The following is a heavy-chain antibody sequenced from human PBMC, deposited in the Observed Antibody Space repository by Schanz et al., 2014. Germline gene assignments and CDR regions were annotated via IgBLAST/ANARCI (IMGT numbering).Heavy chain of an antibody. J-gene: IGHJ4*01. Sequence: QVHLVQSGAEVKRPGATVKVSCKASGYIFINSGISWVRQAPGQGLEWMGWISVYNHNKEYDQKFQGRVTMTTDTSTSTAYMALTDLRSDDTAVYYCAREQIMAAAGLVDYWGHGTLVTVSS. CDR3: AREQIMAAAGLVDY. CDR1: GYIFINSG. D-gene: IGHD6-13*01. CDR2: ISVYNHNK. V-gene: IGHV1-18*01.